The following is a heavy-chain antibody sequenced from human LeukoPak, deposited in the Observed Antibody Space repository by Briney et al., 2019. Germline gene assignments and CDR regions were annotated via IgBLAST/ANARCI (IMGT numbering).Heavy chain of an antibody. D-gene: IGHD4-17*01. Sequence: SLRLSCTAFGFTFGDDGWSWFRQAPGKGLEWICLIRKKAYGETKEYAASVRGRFTISRDDANSIAYLQINSPKTEDTALYYCVRGMHDYGDANYYFDQWGQGTLVTVSS. J-gene: IGHJ4*02. CDR1: GFTFGDDG. V-gene: IGHV3-49*03. CDR3: VRGMHDYGDANYYFDQ. CDR2: IRKKAYGETK.